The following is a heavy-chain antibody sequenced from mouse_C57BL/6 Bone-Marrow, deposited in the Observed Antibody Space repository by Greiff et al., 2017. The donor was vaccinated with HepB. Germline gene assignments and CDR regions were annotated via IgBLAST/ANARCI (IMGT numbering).Heavy chain of an antibody. J-gene: IGHJ2*01. CDR1: GFTFSDAW. CDR2: IRNKANNHAT. D-gene: IGHD1-1*01. V-gene: IGHV6-6*01. CDR3: TRRGTVDYFDY. Sequence: EVQLVESGGGLVQPGGSMKLSCAASGFTFSDAWMDWVRQSPEKGLEWVAEIRNKANNHATYYAESVKGRFTISRDDSKSSVYLQMNSLRAEDTGIYYCTRRGTVDYFDYWGQGTTLTVSS.